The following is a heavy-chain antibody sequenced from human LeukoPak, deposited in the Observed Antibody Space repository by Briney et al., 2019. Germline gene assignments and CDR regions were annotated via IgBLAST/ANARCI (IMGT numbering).Heavy chain of an antibody. CDR1: GFTFSSYG. Sequence: GGSLRLSCAASGFTFSSYGMHWVRQAPGKGLEWVAVISYDGSNKYYADSVKGRFTISRDNSKNTLYLQMNSLRAEDTAVYYCAKEYRAGFEPWGEGTLVSVSS. D-gene: IGHD2-2*01. J-gene: IGHJ5*02. CDR3: AKEYRAGFEP. CDR2: ISYDGSNK. V-gene: IGHV3-30*18.